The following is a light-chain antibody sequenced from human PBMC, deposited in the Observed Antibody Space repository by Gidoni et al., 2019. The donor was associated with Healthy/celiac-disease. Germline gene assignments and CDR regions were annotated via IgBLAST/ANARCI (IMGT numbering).Light chain of an antibody. CDR3: QQSYSTPRL. CDR1: QSISSY. CDR2: AAS. Sequence: DIQMTQSPSSLSASVGDRVTITCRASQSISSYLNWYQQKPGKAPKLLIYAASSLQSGVPSRFSGSGSGTDFTLTISSLPPEDFATYYCQQSYSTPRLFGPGTKVDIK. V-gene: IGKV1-39*01. J-gene: IGKJ3*01.